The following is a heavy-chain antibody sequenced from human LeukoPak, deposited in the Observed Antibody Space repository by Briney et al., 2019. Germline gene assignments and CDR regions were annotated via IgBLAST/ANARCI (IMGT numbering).Heavy chain of an antibody. V-gene: IGHV3-74*01. J-gene: IGHJ5*01. CDR3: ARASHYTIPFDS. CDR2: INSDGSTT. Sequence: GGSLRLSCAASGFRFSSYWMHWVRQAPGTGLVWVSRINSDGSTTSYADSVKGRFTISRDNAKNTVYLQTNSLRAEDTAVYYCARASHYTIPFDSWGQGTLVTVSS. D-gene: IGHD2-2*02. CDR1: GFRFSSYW.